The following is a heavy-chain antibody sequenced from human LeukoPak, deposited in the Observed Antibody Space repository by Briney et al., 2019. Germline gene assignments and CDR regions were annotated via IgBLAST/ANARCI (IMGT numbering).Heavy chain of an antibody. CDR1: GGSISSYY. Sequence: SETLSLTCTVSGGSISSYYWSWIRQPPEKRLEWIGYIYASGSTNYNPSLRSRVTISVDTSKNQFSLKLTSVTAADTAVYYCARTAEYSSGWYIDSWGQGILVTVSS. CDR2: IYASGST. V-gene: IGHV4-59*01. D-gene: IGHD6-19*01. J-gene: IGHJ4*02. CDR3: ARTAEYSSGWYIDS.